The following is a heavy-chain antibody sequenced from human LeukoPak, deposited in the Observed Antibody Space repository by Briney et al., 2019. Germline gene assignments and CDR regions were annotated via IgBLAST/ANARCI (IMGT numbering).Heavy chain of an antibody. J-gene: IGHJ4*02. CDR1: GFTFGGYG. CDR3: TRYNNDHFDY. CDR2: IAYDGSRA. D-gene: IGHD1-14*01. Sequence: GGSLRLSCAGSGFTFGGYGMHWFRQTPGKGLEWVAVIAYDGSRAFYADSVKGRSTISRDNSKNTMSVQMDDLRAEDTAVYYCTRYNNDHFDYWGQGTLVTVSS. V-gene: IGHV3-33*01.